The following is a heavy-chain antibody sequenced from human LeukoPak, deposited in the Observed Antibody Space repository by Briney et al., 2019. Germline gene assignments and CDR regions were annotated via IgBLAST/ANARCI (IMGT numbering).Heavy chain of an antibody. Sequence: PGGSLRLSCAASGFTFSSYAMHWVRQAPGKGLEWVAVISYDGSNKYYADSVKGRFTISRDNSKNTLYLQMNSLRAEDTAVYYCAKDRGSSSWYGWFDYWGQGTLVTVSS. CDR3: AKDRGSSSWYGWFDY. J-gene: IGHJ4*02. CDR2: ISYDGSNK. D-gene: IGHD6-13*01. CDR1: GFTFSSYA. V-gene: IGHV3-30-3*01.